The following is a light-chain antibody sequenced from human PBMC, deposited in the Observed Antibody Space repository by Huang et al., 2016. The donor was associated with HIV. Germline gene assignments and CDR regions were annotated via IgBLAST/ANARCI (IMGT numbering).Light chain of an antibody. Sequence: DVVMTQSPLSLPVTLGQPASISCRSSQSLVHSDGTTYLNWFQQRPGQSPRRLIYKVSDRDAGVPDRFSGRGAGTDFTLKISRVEAEDVGIYYCMQGTHWPPLFGQGTKLEIK. V-gene: IGKV2-30*02. CDR2: KVS. CDR1: QSLVHSDGTTY. J-gene: IGKJ2*01. CDR3: MQGTHWPPL.